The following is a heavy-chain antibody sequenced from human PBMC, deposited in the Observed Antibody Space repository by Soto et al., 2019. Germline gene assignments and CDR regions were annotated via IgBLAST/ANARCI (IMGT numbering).Heavy chain of an antibody. D-gene: IGHD3-16*01. CDR3: ATYTVGGGGRGY. CDR1: GGSMRGQH. V-gene: IGHV4-4*09. Sequence: QVQLQESGPGLVKPSETLSLTCTVSGGSMRGQHWSWIRQPPGKGLEWIGHHSDSTNYNPSLKSRSTISTDTSKNQFSLKLSSVTAADTAVYYCATYTVGGGGRGYWGQGTLVTVSS. CDR2: HHSDST. J-gene: IGHJ4*02.